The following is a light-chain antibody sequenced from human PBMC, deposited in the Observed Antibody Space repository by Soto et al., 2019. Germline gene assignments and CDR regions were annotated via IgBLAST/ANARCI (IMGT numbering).Light chain of an antibody. V-gene: IGKV3-11*01. Sequence: ETVLTQSPATLSLSPGERATLSCRASESVDIYLAWYQQKPGKAPRLLIYHASNSATGIPARFSGSGSGTDFTLTISSLVPEDSSVSYCQQRRNWPPLTFGGGTRVEIK. CDR1: ESVDIY. J-gene: IGKJ4*01. CDR3: QQRRNWPPLT. CDR2: HAS.